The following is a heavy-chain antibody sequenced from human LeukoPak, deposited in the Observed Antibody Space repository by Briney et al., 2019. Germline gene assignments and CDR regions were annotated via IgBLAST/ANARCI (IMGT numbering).Heavy chain of an antibody. CDR3: ARSASYSDGLWLIVSCAFDI. Sequence: SGTLSRTCAVSGGSISSSNWWSWVHQPPGKGLEWIGEIDHSGSTNYNPSLKSRVTISVDKSKNQFSLKLSSVTAADTAVYYCARSASYSDGLWLIVSCAFDIWGQGTMVTVSS. V-gene: IGHV4-4*02. D-gene: IGHD3-10*01. CDR1: GGSISSSNW. CDR2: IDHSGST. J-gene: IGHJ3*02.